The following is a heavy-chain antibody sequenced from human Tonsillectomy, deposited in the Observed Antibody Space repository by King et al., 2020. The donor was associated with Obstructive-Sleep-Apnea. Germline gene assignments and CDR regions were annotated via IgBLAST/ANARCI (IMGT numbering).Heavy chain of an antibody. CDR3: ARMRQYQLLFSLYNWFDP. J-gene: IGHJ5*02. D-gene: IGHD2-2*01. Sequence: VQLQQWGAGLLKPSETLSLTCAVYGGSFSGYYWSWIRQPPGKGLEWIGEINHSGSTNYNPSLKSRVTILVDTSKNQFSLQLSSVTAADTAVYYCARMRQYQLLFSLYNWFDPWGQGTLVTVSS. CDR1: GGSFSGYY. V-gene: IGHV4-34*01. CDR2: INHSGST.